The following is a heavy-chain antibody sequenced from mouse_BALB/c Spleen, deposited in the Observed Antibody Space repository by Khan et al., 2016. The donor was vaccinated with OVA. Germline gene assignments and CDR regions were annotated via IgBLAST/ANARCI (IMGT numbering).Heavy chain of an antibody. CDR2: ISYSGNT. CDR1: GYSITSDYA. Sequence: EVKLLESGPGLVKPSQSPSLTCTVTGYSITSDYAWNWIRQFPGNKLEWMGYISYSGNTKYNPSLKSRISITRDTSKNQFFLQLNSVTTEDTATYYCARIYGGDFDYWGQGTTLTVSS. CDR3: ARIYGGDFDY. V-gene: IGHV3-2*02. J-gene: IGHJ2*01. D-gene: IGHD1-1*01.